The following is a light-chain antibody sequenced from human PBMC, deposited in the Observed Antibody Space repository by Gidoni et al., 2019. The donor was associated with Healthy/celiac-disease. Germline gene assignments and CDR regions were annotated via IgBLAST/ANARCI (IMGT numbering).Light chain of an antibody. CDR3: QQYNNWPPIT. CDR1: QGVSSN. Sequence: EILITQSPATLSVSPGERATLSCRASQGVSSNLAWYQQKPGQAPRLLIYGASTRATGIPARFSGSGSGTEFTLTISSLQSEDFAVYYCQQYNNWPPITFGQGTRLEIK. V-gene: IGKV3D-15*01. CDR2: GAS. J-gene: IGKJ5*01.